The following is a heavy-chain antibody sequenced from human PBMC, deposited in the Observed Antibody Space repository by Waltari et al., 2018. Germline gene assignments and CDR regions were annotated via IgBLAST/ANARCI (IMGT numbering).Heavy chain of an antibody. J-gene: IGHJ4*02. CDR3: AHQGGIPFDY. V-gene: IGHV2-5*01. CDR2: LYWNDIK. D-gene: IGHD2-21*01. CDR1: GFSLNVTEVG. Sequence: QITLKESGPTLVKPTQTLTLTCTFSGFSLNVTEVGVGWIRQPPGKALEWLGTLYWNDIKRYTPSLRRRLTITKGTSKNQVVLTMTEMEPVDTATYFCAHQGGIPFDYWGQGTPVTVSS.